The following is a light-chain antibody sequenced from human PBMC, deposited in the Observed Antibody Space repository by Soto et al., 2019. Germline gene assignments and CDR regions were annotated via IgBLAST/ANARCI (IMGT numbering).Light chain of an antibody. Sequence: DIQMTQSPSSLSASVGDRVTITCRASQGIRNDLGWYQQKPGKAPKRLIYAASSMDSGVPSRFSGSGSGTDFTLTISRLEPEDFATYYSQQYTSSPRAFGQGTKVDIK. CDR2: AAS. CDR3: QQYTSSPRA. V-gene: IGKV1-17*01. CDR1: QGIRND. J-gene: IGKJ1*01.